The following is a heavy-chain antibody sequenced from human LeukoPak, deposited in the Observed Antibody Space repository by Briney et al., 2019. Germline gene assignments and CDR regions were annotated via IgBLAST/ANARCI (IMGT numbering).Heavy chain of an antibody. V-gene: IGHV3-15*01. CDR3: TTETIFGVVISY. CDR1: GFTVSSNE. CDR2: IKSKTDGGTT. D-gene: IGHD3-3*01. J-gene: IGHJ4*02. Sequence: GGSLRLSCAASGFTVSSNEVSWVRQAPGKGLEWVGRIKSKTDGGTTDYAAPVKGRFTISRDDSKNTLYLQMNSLKTEDTAVYYCTTETIFGVVISYWGQGTLVTVSS.